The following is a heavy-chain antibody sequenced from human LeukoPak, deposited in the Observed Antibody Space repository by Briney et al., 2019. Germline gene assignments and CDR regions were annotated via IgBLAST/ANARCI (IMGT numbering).Heavy chain of an antibody. V-gene: IGHV1-2*06. CDR3: TTRGGESSPLRY. CDR2: INPSSGVT. J-gene: IGHJ4*02. CDR1: GYTFTGYS. Sequence: GASVKVSCKASGYTFTGYSIQWVRQAPGQGLERMGRINPSSGVTHYAQKFQDSVTLTRDTSISTAYLEVNTLRSDDTAVYYCTTRGGESSPLRYWGQGTLVTVSS. D-gene: IGHD3-10*01.